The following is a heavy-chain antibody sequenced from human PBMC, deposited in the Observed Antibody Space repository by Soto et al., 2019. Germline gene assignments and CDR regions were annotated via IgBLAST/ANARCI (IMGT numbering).Heavy chain of an antibody. Sequence: QITLKESGPTLVKPTQTLTLTCSFSGFSLSTRGMGVGWIRQPPGKALEWLALLYWDDKKRYSPSMKNRLTVTKDTSKNQVVLTKTNMDPVNTDTFYCANGSTGNFRFYYWGQGILVTVSS. V-gene: IGHV2-5*02. CDR1: GFSLSTRGMG. J-gene: IGHJ4*02. D-gene: IGHD2-2*01. CDR3: ANGSTGNFRFYY. CDR2: LYWDDKK.